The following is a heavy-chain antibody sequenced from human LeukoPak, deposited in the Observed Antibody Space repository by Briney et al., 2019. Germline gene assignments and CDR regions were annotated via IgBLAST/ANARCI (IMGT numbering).Heavy chain of an antibody. CDR3: ARGDDYGSGSYSGANWFDP. CDR1: GGSISSGGYS. CDR2: IYHGGST. Sequence: SQTPSLTCAVSGGSISSGGYSWSWIRQPPGKGLEWIGYIYHGGSTYYNPSLKSRVTISVDRSKNQFSLKLSSVTAADTAVYYCARGDDYGSGSYSGANWFDPWGQGTLVTVS. J-gene: IGHJ5*02. V-gene: IGHV4-30-2*01. D-gene: IGHD3-10*01.